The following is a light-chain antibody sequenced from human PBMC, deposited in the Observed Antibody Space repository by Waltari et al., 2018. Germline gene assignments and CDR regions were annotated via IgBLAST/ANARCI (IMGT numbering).Light chain of an antibody. V-gene: IGKV2-30*02. CDR3: MQGTYWPYT. CDR1: QSLVHSDAHTY. Sequence: DVVMTQSPLSLPVTLGQPASISCMSSQSLVHSDAHTYLMWFHQTPAQAPKRLIYKVSSRKSGVPDRFSGSGSDTDFTLKISRVEADDVGVYYCMQGTYWPYTFGQGTRLDIK. CDR2: KVS. J-gene: IGKJ2*01.